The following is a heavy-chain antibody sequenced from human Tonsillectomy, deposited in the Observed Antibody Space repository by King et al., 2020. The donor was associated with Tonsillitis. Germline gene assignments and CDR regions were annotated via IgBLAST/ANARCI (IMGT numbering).Heavy chain of an antibody. V-gene: IGHV3-30*14. CDR3: ARDPVCLVRNDVTNYIDY. D-gene: IGHD6-19*01. CDR2: ISLDGGNK. Sequence: CEASGFTFNNYALHWVRQAPGKGLEVLAVISLDGGNKYYADSVKGRFTISRDNSKNTLYLQMSSLRPEDTAVYYCARDPVCLVRNDVTNYIDYWGQGTLVTVSS. J-gene: IGHJ4*02. CDR1: GFTFNNYA.